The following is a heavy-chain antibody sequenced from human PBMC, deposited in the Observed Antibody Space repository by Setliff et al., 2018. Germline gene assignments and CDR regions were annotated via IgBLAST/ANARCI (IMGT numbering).Heavy chain of an antibody. Sequence: GGSLRLSCAASGFSFSDYYMSWVRQAPGKGLEWISKISGNGITIYYADSVRGRFTISRDNAKNSLYLQMNSLRAEDTALYYCARVGVGSAAGAFEYWGQGILVTVSS. V-gene: IGHV3-11*04. CDR1: GFSFSDYY. CDR2: ISGNGITI. D-gene: IGHD6-13*01. J-gene: IGHJ4*02. CDR3: ARVGVGSAAGAFEY.